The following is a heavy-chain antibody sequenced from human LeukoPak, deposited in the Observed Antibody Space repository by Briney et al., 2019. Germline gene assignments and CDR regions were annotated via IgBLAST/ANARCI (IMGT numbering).Heavy chain of an antibody. CDR1: GFTFSSHT. V-gene: IGHV3-21*01. CDR2: ISSTSTSI. J-gene: IGHJ3*01. CDR3: ARGFRAFDF. Sequence: KAGGSLRLSCAASGFTFSSHTMYWVCQTPGEGLEWVSSISSTSTSIYHADTVKVRFTISRDNTKNSLYLQMYSQRAEDTAVYYCARGFRAFDFWAQGTMVTVSS.